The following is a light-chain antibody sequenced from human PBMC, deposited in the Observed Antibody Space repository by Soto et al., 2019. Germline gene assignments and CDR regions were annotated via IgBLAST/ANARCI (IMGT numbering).Light chain of an antibody. CDR1: QSLSGSY. CDR3: QQYGDSPWT. Sequence: EIVLTQSPGTLSLSPGESATLSCRASQSLSGSYLAWYQQKPGQAPRLLVYGASNRATGLPDRFSGSGSVTHFTLTISRLEPEDFAVYYCQQYGDSPWTFGQGTKVEIK. V-gene: IGKV3-20*01. J-gene: IGKJ1*01. CDR2: GAS.